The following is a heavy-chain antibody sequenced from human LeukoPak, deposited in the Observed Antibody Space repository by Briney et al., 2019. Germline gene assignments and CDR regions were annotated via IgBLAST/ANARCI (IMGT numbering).Heavy chain of an antibody. CDR2: IYSGGRT. CDR3: ARDGAAAASGTWA. Sequence: GGSLRLSCAASGFTVGNNYMNWVRQAPGKGLEWISLIYSGGRTHYADSVKGRFTISRDNSKNTLYLQMNNVRAEDTAVYYCARDGAAAASGTWAWDQGTLVTASS. J-gene: IGHJ5*02. V-gene: IGHV3-53*01. CDR1: GFTVGNNY. D-gene: IGHD6-13*01.